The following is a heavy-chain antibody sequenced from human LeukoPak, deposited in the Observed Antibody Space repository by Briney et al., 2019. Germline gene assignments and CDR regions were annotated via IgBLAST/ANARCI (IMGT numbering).Heavy chain of an antibody. V-gene: IGHV3-30*18. D-gene: IGHD6-19*01. CDR2: ISYDGSNK. CDR3: AKDQYSSGWYYYYYYYGMDV. Sequence: GGSLRLSCAASGFTFSSYGMHWVRQAPGKGLEWVAVISYDGSNKSYADSVKGRFTISRDNSKNTLYLQMNSLRAEDTAVYYCAKDQYSSGWYYYYYYYGMDVWGQGTTVTVSS. J-gene: IGHJ6*02. CDR1: GFTFSSYG.